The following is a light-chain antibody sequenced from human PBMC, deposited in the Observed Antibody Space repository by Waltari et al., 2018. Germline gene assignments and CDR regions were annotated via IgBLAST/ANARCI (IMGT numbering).Light chain of an antibody. J-gene: IGLJ7*01. Sequence: SYGLTQPPSVSVSPGQTARNTCGGDYFWNEDVNWYQQKPPQAPLLVIYTNSARPSGIPDRFSGSRSGNTATLIIGGVEAGDEAEYYCQVWDVESDHVFFGGGTRLTVL. CDR2: TNS. CDR3: QVWDVESDHVF. V-gene: IGLV3-21*01. CDR1: YFWNED.